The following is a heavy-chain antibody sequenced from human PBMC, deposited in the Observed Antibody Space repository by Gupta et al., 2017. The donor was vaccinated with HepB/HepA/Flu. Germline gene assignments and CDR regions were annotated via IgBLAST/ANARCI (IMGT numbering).Heavy chain of an antibody. D-gene: IGHD2-8*01. CDR2: IKQDGSEK. CDR1: GFTFRSYW. Sequence: EVQLVESGGGLVQPGGSLRLSCAASGFTFRSYWMSWVRQAPGKGLEWVANIKQDGSEKYYVDSVKGRFTISRDNAKNSLYLQMNSLRAEDTAVYYCARENLLGYCTNGVCSNYYYYGMDVWGQGTTVPVSS. J-gene: IGHJ6*02. V-gene: IGHV3-7*01. CDR3: ARENLLGYCTNGVCSNYYYYGMDV.